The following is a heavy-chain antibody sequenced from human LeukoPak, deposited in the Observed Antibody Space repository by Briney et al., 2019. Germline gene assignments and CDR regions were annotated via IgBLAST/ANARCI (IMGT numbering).Heavy chain of an antibody. CDR1: GGSISSGDYY. Sequence: PSQTLSLTCTVSGGSISSGDYYWSWIRQPPGKGLEWIGYIYYSGSTYYNPSLKRRVTISVDTSKNQFSLKLSSVPTADTAVYYCARYPIGLFGVVMMLHQPSGAFDMWGQGTMVTVSS. J-gene: IGHJ3*02. CDR2: IYYSGST. D-gene: IGHD3-3*01. CDR3: ARYPIGLFGVVMMLHQPSGAFDM. V-gene: IGHV4-30-4*01.